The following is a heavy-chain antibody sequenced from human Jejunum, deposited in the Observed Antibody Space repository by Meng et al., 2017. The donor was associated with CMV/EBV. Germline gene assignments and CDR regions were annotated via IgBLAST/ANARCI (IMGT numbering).Heavy chain of an antibody. V-gene: IGHV3-30*02. D-gene: IGHD3-10*01. CDR1: GFSFSCFG. J-gene: IGHJ4*02. CDR2: IRYDLATK. Sequence: SGFSFSCFGMHWVRQAPGKGLEWVAYIRYDLATKYYVDSVKGRFTISRDNSRNSVSLQMNSLRDDDTAIYYCAKQGDPSAYFFDFWGEGTMVTVSS. CDR3: AKQGDPSAYFFDF.